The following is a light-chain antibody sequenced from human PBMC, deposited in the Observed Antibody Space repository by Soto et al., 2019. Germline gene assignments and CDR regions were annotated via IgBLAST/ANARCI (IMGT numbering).Light chain of an antibody. Sequence: EIVMTQSPGTLSLSLGERATLSCRASQSVSSSYLAWYQQKRGEAPRLLIYGASSRAGGIPTRFSGSGSGTDFTLTISRLQPEDFAVYYCQQYDTSPRTFGQGTKVEIK. CDR2: GAS. V-gene: IGKV3-20*01. CDR3: QQYDTSPRT. CDR1: QSVSSSY. J-gene: IGKJ1*01.